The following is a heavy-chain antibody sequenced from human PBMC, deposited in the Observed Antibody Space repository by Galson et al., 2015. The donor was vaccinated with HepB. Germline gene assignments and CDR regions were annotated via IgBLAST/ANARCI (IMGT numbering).Heavy chain of an antibody. J-gene: IGHJ2*01. CDR3: ARAGCIAAAGTNPRTGYFDL. V-gene: IGHV4-59*01. D-gene: IGHD6-13*01. Sequence: TLSLTCTVSGGSISSYYWSWIRQPPGKGLEWIGYIYYSGSTNYNPSLKSRVTISVDTSKNQFSLKLSSVTAADTAVYYCARAGCIAAAGTNPRTGYFDLWGRGTLVTVSS. CDR1: GGSISSYY. CDR2: IYYSGST.